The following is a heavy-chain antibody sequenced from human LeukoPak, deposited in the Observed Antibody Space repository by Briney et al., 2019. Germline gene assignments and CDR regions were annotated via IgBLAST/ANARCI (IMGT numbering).Heavy chain of an antibody. Sequence: ESGPTLVKPTQTLTLTCSFSGFSLTTSGVGVGWIRQSPGKPLECLALIYWNNDNRYIPSLKTRLTITKDTSKNQVVLTMTEMDPVDTATYYCAHYGDYRFMYYFDYWGQGTLVTVSS. V-gene: IGHV2-5*01. D-gene: IGHD4-17*01. CDR2: IYWNNDN. CDR1: GFSLTTSGVG. CDR3: AHYGDYRFMYYFDY. J-gene: IGHJ4*02.